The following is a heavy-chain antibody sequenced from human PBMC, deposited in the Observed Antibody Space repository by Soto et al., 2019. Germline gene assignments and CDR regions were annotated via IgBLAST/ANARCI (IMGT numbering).Heavy chain of an antibody. CDR3: ARDDTLRGIVVVPAAMPEDYYYYGMDV. V-gene: IGHV1-69*13. CDR2: IIPIFGTA. Sequence: GASVKVSCKASGGTFSSYAISWVRQAPGQGLEWMGGIIPIFGTANYAQKFQGRVTITADESTSTAYMEPSSLRSEDTAVYYCARDDTLRGIVVVPAAMPEDYYYYGMDVWGQGTTVTVSS. J-gene: IGHJ6*02. D-gene: IGHD2-2*01. CDR1: GGTFSSYA.